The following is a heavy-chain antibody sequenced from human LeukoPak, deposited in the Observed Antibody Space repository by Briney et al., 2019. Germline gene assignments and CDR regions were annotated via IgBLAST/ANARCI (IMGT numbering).Heavy chain of an antibody. J-gene: IGHJ4*02. D-gene: IGHD3-22*01. V-gene: IGHV3-30*02. Sequence: PGGSLRLSCAASGFTFSSYGMHWVRQAPGKGLERVAFIRYDGSNKYYVDSVKGRFTISRDNSKNTLYLQMNSLRAEDTAVYYCAKDLWSHSSGYFDYWGQGTLVTVSS. CDR1: GFTFSSYG. CDR3: AKDLWSHSSGYFDY. CDR2: IRYDGSNK.